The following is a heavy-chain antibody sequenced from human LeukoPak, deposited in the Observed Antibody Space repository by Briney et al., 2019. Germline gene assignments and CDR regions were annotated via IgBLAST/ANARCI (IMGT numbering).Heavy chain of an antibody. CDR3: ARIVPAAMHDAFDI. D-gene: IGHD2-2*01. Sequence: PSETLSLTCTVSGGSISSSSYYWGWIRQPPGKGLEWIGSIYYSGSTYYNPSLKSRVTISVDTSKNQFSLKLSSVTAADTAVYYCARIVPAAMHDAFDIWGQGTMVTVSS. J-gene: IGHJ3*02. V-gene: IGHV4-39*07. CDR1: GGSISSSSYY. CDR2: IYYSGST.